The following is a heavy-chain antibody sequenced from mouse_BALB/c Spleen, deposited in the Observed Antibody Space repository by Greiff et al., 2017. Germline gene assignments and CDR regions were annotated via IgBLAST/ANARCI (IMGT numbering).Heavy chain of an antibody. CDR3: ARAYYVYAMDY. J-gene: IGHJ4*01. CDR2: ISNLAYSI. D-gene: IGHD2-10*01. V-gene: IGHV5-15*02. Sequence: EVQVVESGGGLVQPGGSRKLSCAASGFTFSDYGMAWVRQAPGKGPEWVAFISNLAYSIYYADTVTGRFTISRENAKNTPYLEMSSLRSEDTAMYYCARAYYVYAMDYWGQGTSVTVSS. CDR1: GFTFSDYG.